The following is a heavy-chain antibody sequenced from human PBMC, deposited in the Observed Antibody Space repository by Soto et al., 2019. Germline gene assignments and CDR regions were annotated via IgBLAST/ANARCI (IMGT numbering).Heavy chain of an antibody. CDR3: AVTVTGSRSPLAH. CDR2: IIPIYASP. CDR1: GGTFSSNA. V-gene: IGHV1-69*06. J-gene: IGHJ4*02. Sequence: QVQLVQSGAEVKKPGSSVKVSCKASGGTFSSNAISWVRQAPGQGLEWMEGIIPIYASPNYAQNFQGRVTVTADKATSTAYLELSRLKFADSAIYYCAVTVTGSRSPLAHWGQGTLVIVSS. D-gene: IGHD3-9*01.